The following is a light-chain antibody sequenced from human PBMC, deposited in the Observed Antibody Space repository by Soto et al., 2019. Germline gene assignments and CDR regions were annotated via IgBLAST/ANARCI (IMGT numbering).Light chain of an antibody. CDR1: KLGDKY. Sequence: SYELTQPPSVSVSPGQTASITCSGDKLGDKYACWYQQKPGQSPVLVIYQDSKRPSGIPERFSGSNSGNTATLTISGTKAMDEADYYCQAWDSRTGVFGGGTKLTV. J-gene: IGLJ3*02. CDR2: QDS. V-gene: IGLV3-1*01. CDR3: QAWDSRTGV.